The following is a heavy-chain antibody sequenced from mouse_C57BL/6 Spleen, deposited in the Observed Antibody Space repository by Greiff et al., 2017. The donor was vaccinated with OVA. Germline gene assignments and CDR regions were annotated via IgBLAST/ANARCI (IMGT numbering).Heavy chain of an antibody. CDR2: IYPGSGST. J-gene: IGHJ1*03. Sequence: QVQLKQPGAELVKPGASVKMSCKASGYTFTSYWITWVKQRPGQGLEWIGDIYPGSGSTNYNEKFKSKATLTVDTSSSTAYMQLSSLTSEDSAVYYCARCLFYYGSSYGYFDVWGTGTTVTVSS. V-gene: IGHV1-55*01. D-gene: IGHD1-1*01. CDR1: GYTFTSYW. CDR3: ARCLFYYGSSYGYFDV.